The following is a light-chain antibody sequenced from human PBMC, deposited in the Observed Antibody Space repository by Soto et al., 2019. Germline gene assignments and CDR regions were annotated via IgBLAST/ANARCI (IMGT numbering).Light chain of an antibody. CDR2: GAF. J-gene: IGKJ1*01. CDR1: QSVSSD. Sequence: EIVMTQSPATLSVSPGERATLSCRASQSVSSDLAWYQQKPGQAPRLLIYGAFTRATGIPARFSGSGSGTEFTLTISSLQSEDFAVYYCQHSGDFRWTFGQGTKVEVK. CDR3: QHSGDFRWT. V-gene: IGKV3-15*01.